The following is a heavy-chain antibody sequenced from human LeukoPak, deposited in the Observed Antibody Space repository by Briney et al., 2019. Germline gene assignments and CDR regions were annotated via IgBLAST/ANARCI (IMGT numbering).Heavy chain of an antibody. Sequence: GGSLRLSCAASGFTFSSYAMSWVRQAPGKGLEWVSAISGSGGSTYYADSVKGRFTISRDNSKNTLYLQMNSLRAEDTAVYYCAKSSKWLQPAGRAFDIWGQGTMVTVSS. J-gene: IGHJ3*02. D-gene: IGHD5-24*01. CDR2: ISGSGGST. V-gene: IGHV3-23*01. CDR1: GFTFSSYA. CDR3: AKSSKWLQPAGRAFDI.